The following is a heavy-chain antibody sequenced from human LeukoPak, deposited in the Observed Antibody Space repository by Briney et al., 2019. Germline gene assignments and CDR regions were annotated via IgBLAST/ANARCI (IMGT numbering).Heavy chain of an antibody. CDR2: ISGSGGST. V-gene: IGHV3-23*01. CDR1: GFTFSSYA. CDR3: AKTGSSSSNSVVADY. J-gene: IGHJ4*02. Sequence: SGGSLRLSCAASGFTFSSYAMSWVRQAPGKGLEWVSAISGSGGSTYYADSVKGRFTISRDNSKNTLYLQMNSLRAEDTAVFYCAKTGSSSSNSVVADYWGQGTLVTVSS. D-gene: IGHD6-6*01.